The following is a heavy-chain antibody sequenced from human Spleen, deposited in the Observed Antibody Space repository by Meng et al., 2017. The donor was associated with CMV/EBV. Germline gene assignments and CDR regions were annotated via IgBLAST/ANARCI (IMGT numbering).Heavy chain of an antibody. CDR3: ARVMTVVVYDAFDI. CDR1: GFTLSSYW. Sequence: GESLKISCAASGFTLSSYWMSWVRQAPGKGLEWVANIKQDGSEKYYVDSVKGRFTISRDNAKNSLYLQMNSLRAEDTAVYYCARVMTVVVYDAFDIWGQGTMVTVSS. D-gene: IGHD3-22*01. CDR2: IKQDGSEK. V-gene: IGHV3-7*01. J-gene: IGHJ3*02.